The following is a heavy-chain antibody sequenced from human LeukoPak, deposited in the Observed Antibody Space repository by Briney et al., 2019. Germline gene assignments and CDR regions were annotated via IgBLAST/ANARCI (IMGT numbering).Heavy chain of an antibody. CDR3: AAIGKSPREDFDL. CDR2: IYTSGST. J-gene: IGHJ2*01. CDR1: GGSISSYY. V-gene: IGHV4-4*07. D-gene: IGHD2-2*02. Sequence: PSETLSLTCTVSGGSISSYYWSWIRHPAGKGLEWIGRIYTSGSTNYNPSLKSRVTMSVDTSKNQFSLKLSSVTAADTAVYYCAAIGKSPREDFDLWGRGTLGTVSS.